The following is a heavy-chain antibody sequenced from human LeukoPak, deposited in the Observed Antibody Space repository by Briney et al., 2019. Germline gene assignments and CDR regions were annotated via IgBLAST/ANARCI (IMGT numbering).Heavy chain of an antibody. V-gene: IGHV3-21*01. D-gene: IGHD4-17*01. J-gene: IGHJ4*02. CDR3: ARDTGDYGDYCDY. CDR1: GFTFSSYS. Sequence: GGSLRLSCAASGFTFSSYSMNWVRQAPGKGLEWVSSISSSSSYIYYADSVKGRFTISRDNAKNSLYLQMNSLRAEDTAVYYCARDTGDYGDYCDYWGQGTLVTVSS. CDR2: ISSSSSYI.